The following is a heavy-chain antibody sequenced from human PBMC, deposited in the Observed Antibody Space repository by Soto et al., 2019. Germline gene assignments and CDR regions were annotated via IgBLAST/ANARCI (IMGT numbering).Heavy chain of an antibody. CDR1: GGSFSGYY. J-gene: IGHJ5*02. Sequence: QVQLQQWGAGLLKPSETLSITCAVYGGSFSGYYWSWIRQPPGKGLAWIGEINHSGSTNYNPYLKSRVTISVDTSKNQCSLKLSSVTAADTAVYYCARGRTVTTWGNWFDPWGQGTLVTVSS. CDR2: INHSGST. V-gene: IGHV4-34*01. CDR3: ARGRTVTTWGNWFDP. D-gene: IGHD4-17*01.